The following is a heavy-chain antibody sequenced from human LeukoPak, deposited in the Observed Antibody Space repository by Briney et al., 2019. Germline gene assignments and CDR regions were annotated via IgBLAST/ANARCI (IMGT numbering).Heavy chain of an antibody. CDR3: ARSFYDYVWGSYPEDNDY. V-gene: IGHV3-21*01. CDR2: ISSSSSYI. Sequence: GGSLRLSCAASGFTFSSYSMNWVRQAPGKGLEWVSSISSSSSYIYYADSVKGRFTISRDNAKNSLYLQMNSLRAEDTAVYYCARSFYDYVWGSYPEDNDYRGQGTLVTVSS. D-gene: IGHD3-16*02. J-gene: IGHJ4*02. CDR1: GFTFSSYS.